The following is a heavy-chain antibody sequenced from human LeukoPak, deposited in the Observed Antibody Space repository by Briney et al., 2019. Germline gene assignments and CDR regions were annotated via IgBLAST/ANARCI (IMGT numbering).Heavy chain of an antibody. CDR3: ARDGATIFIKFDY. V-gene: IGHV3-7*05. J-gene: IGHJ4*02. D-gene: IGHD3-3*01. CDR1: GFTFSSYW. CDR2: IKQDGSEK. Sequence: PGGSLRLSCAASGFTFSSYWMSWVRQAPGKGLEWVANIKQDGSEKYYVDSVKGRLTISRDNAKNSLYLQMNSLRAEDTAVYYCARDGATIFIKFDYWGQGTLVTVSS.